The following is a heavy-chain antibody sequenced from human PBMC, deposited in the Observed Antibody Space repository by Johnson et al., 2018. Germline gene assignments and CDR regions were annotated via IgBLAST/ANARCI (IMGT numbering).Heavy chain of an antibody. V-gene: IGHV3-30*18. CDR3: AKAPFGVVLGFPGDV. CDR1: GFTFSSYG. CDR2: ISYDGSNK. J-gene: IGHJ6*04. D-gene: IGHD3-3*01. Sequence: QVQLVQSGGGVVQPGRSLRLSCAASGFTFSSYGMHWVRQAPGKGLEWVAVISYDGSNKYYADSVKGRFTISRDNSKNTLYLQMNSLRAEDTAVYYCAKAPFGVVLGFPGDVWGKGTTVTVYS.